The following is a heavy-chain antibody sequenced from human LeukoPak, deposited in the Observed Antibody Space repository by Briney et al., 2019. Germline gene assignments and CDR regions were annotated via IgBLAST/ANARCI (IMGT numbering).Heavy chain of an antibody. D-gene: IGHD3-10*01. CDR3: AKRAGSAWSAGA. CDR1: GFTFSSYW. CDR2: IRNDASNT. V-gene: IGHV3-30*02. Sequence: PGGSLRLSCAASGFTFSSYWMSWVRQAPGKGLDWVAYIRNDASNTYYADSVKGRFSISRDNSKNTLYLQMNSLIPEDTAVYYCAKRAGSAWSAGAWGQGTLVTVSS. J-gene: IGHJ5*02.